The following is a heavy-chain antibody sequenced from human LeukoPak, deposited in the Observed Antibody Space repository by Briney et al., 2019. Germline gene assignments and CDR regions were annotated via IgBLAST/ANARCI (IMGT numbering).Heavy chain of an antibody. J-gene: IGHJ3*02. Sequence: GGSLRLSCAASGFTFSSYAMSWVRQAPGKGLEWVSAISGSGGSTYYADSVKGRFTISRDNSKNTLYLQMNSRRAEDTAVYYCANPGTGTTICRAFDIWGQGTMVTVSS. CDR2: ISGSGGST. D-gene: IGHD1-1*01. CDR1: GFTFSSYA. CDR3: ANPGTGTTICRAFDI. V-gene: IGHV3-23*01.